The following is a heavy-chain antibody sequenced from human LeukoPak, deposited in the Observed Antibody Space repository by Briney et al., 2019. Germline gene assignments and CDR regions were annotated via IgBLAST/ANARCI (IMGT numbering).Heavy chain of an antibody. Sequence: PGGSLRLSCTASGFSFSDYSMNWVRQAPGKGREWVSSISRRSRHVYYAGSVKGRFTISRDNAWNSLYLQMNSLRAEDMAVYFCVRDLLGSGSTTAIPHHRGPGTLVTVSS. J-gene: IGHJ1*01. CDR3: VRDLLGSGSTTAIPHH. CDR1: GFSFSDYS. V-gene: IGHV3-21*01. D-gene: IGHD1-1*01. CDR2: ISRRSRHV.